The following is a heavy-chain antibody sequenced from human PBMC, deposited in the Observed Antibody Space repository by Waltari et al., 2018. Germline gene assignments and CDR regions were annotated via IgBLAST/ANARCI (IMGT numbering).Heavy chain of an antibody. Sequence: QVQLQESGPGLVKPSETLSLTCTVSGGSITTYYWSWIRQPPGKGLEWIGDISYTGSNNHTPSQKSRVTMSVDTSKNQFSLKLRSVTAADTAVYYCARRTGLSSSSWYYFDYWGQGTLVTVSS. CDR1: GGSITTYY. CDR3: ARRTGLSSSSWYYFDY. V-gene: IGHV4-59*08. J-gene: IGHJ4*02. CDR2: ISYTGSN. D-gene: IGHD6-13*01.